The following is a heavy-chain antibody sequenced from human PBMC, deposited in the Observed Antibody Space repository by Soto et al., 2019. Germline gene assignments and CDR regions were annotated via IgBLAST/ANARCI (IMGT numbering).Heavy chain of an antibody. Sequence: GGSLRLSCTASGFTFSSYAMSWVRQAPGKGLEWVSAISGSGGSTYYADSVKGRFTISRDNSKNTLYLQMNSLRTEDTAVYYCAKGGFIAAAGTEWAYWGQGTLVTVSS. D-gene: IGHD6-13*01. CDR3: AKGGFIAAAGTEWAY. V-gene: IGHV3-23*01. CDR1: GFTFSSYA. CDR2: ISGSGGST. J-gene: IGHJ4*02.